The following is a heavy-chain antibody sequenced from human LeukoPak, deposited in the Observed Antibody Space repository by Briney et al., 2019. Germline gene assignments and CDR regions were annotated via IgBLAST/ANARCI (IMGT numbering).Heavy chain of an antibody. CDR1: GGSISSYY. V-gene: IGHV4-4*09. CDR2: IYSSGST. D-gene: IGHD1-7*01. J-gene: IGHJ5*02. Sequence: SETLSLTCTVSGGSISSYYWSWIRQPPGKGLEWIGYIYSSGSTNYNPSLESRVTISVDTSKNQFSLKLSSVTAADTAVYYCARRGATGTPGAWFDPWGQGTLVTVSS. CDR3: ARRGATGTPGAWFDP.